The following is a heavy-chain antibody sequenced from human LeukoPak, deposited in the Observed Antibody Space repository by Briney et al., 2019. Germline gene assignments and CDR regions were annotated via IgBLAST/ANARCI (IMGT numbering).Heavy chain of an antibody. CDR2: ISSSGDNI. CDR3: VELGITMIGGV. D-gene: IGHD3-10*02. Sequence: GGSLRLSCAASGFTFSDYSMNWVRQAPGKGLEWVSYISSSGDNIHYADSVKGRFTISRDNAKNSLYLQMNSLRAEDTAVYYCVELGITMIGGVWGKGTTVTISS. CDR1: GFTFSDYS. J-gene: IGHJ6*04. V-gene: IGHV3-48*04.